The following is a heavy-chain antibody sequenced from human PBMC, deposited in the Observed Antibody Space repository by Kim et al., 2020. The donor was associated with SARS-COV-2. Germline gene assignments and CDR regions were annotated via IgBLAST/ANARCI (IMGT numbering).Heavy chain of an antibody. CDR2: IYSGGST. CDR3: ARPPITTHNAFDN. V-gene: IGHV3-66*04. CDR1: GFTVSSNY. Sequence: GGSLRLSCAASGFTVSSNYMSWVRQAPGKGLEWVSVIYSGGSTYYADSVNDRFTISRDNSKNTLYLQMNSRRAEDTAVYYCARPPITTHNAFDNWGQGTMVTVSS. J-gene: IGHJ3*02. D-gene: IGHD1-1*01.